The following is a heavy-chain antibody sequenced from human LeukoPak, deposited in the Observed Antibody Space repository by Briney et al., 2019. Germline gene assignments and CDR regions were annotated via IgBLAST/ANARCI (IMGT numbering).Heavy chain of an antibody. CDR1: GFTFSSYA. CDR2: ISYDGSNK. J-gene: IGHJ6*02. CDR3: ARDRDTMVRGVIIKQPYYYYYYGMDV. Sequence: GGSLRLSCAASGFTFSSYAMHWVRQAPGKGLEWVAVISYDGSNKYYADSVKGRFTISRDNSKNTLYLQMNSLRSEDTAVYYCARDRDTMVRGVIIKQPYYYYYYGMDVWGQGTTVTVSS. D-gene: IGHD3-10*01. V-gene: IGHV3-30-3*01.